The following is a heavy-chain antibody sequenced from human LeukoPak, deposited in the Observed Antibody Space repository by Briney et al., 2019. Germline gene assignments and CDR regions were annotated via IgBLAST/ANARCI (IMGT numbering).Heavy chain of an antibody. J-gene: IGHJ4*02. Sequence: GGSLRLSCAASGFTFSSNSMDWVRQAPGKGLEWVSSISSSSSYIYYADSVKGRFTISRDNAKNSLYLQMNSLRAEDTAVYYCARDRAMEVGAYYFDYWGQGTLVTVSS. CDR2: ISSSSSYI. CDR1: GFTFSSNS. D-gene: IGHD1-26*01. V-gene: IGHV3-21*01. CDR3: ARDRAMEVGAYYFDY.